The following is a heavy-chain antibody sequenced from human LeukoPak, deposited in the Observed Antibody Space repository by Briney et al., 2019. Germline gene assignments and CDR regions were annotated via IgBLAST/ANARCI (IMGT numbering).Heavy chain of an antibody. CDR3: AKRGYDFWSGSGWDYCYGMDV. Sequence: GGSLRLSCAASGFTFSSYGMHWVRQAPGKGLEWVAVISYDGSNKYYADSVKGRFTISRDNSKNTLYLQMNSLRAEDTAVYYCAKRGYDFWSGSGWDYCYGMDVWGQGTTVTVSS. V-gene: IGHV3-30*18. J-gene: IGHJ6*02. D-gene: IGHD3-3*01. CDR2: ISYDGSNK. CDR1: GFTFSSYG.